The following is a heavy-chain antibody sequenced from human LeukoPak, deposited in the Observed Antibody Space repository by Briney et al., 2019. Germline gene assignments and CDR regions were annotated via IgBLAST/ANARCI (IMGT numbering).Heavy chain of an antibody. CDR1: GFIVSSNY. Sequence: PGGSLRLSCAASGFIVSSNYMSWVRQAPGKGLEWVSVIFSSGSTYYADSVKGRFTISRDNSKNTLYVQMNSLRAEDTAVYYCAKGHYYGSGSLDYWGQGTLVTVSS. CDR2: IFSSGST. V-gene: IGHV3-53*01. D-gene: IGHD3-10*01. CDR3: AKGHYYGSGSLDY. J-gene: IGHJ4*02.